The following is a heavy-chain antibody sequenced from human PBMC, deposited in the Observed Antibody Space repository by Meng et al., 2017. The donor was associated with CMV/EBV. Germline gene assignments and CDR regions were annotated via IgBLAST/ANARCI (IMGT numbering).Heavy chain of an antibody. CDR2: IYTSGST. Sequence: QGQLQESGPGLAKPSEPRPLTCTVSGGSIISYYWSWIRQPAGKGLEWIGRIYTSGSTNYNPSLKSRVTMSVDTSKNQFSLKLSSVTAADTAVYYCARGGLYYYDSSGHFDYWGQGTLVTVSS. CDR3: ARGGLYYYDSSGHFDY. V-gene: IGHV4-4*07. CDR1: GGSIISYY. J-gene: IGHJ4*02. D-gene: IGHD3-22*01.